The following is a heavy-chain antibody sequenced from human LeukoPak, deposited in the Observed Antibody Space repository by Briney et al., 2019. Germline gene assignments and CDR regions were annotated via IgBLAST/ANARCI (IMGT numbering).Heavy chain of an antibody. CDR3: ARDALYYSIAVAGTFDY. V-gene: IGHV3-33*01. CDR1: GFTFSSYG. D-gene: IGHD6-19*01. CDR2: IWYDGSNK. Sequence: PGRSLRLSCAASGFTFSSYGMHWVRQAPGKGLEWVAIIWYDGSNKYYADSVKGRFTISRDNSKNTLYLQMNSLRAEDTAVYYCARDALYYSIAVAGTFDYWGQGTLVTVSS. J-gene: IGHJ4*02.